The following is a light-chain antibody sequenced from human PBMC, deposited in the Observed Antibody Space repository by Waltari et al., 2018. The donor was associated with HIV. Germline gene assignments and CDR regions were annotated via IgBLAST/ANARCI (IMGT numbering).Light chain of an antibody. CDR1: QRVGTN. CDR2: GAS. J-gene: IGKJ3*01. V-gene: IGKV3-15*01. Sequence: ETVMTQSPVTLSVSPGERATLSCRASQRVGTNVTWYQRKSGQAPRLLIYGASTRATAIPARFSGSGSGTEFTLTITSLQSDDYATYYCQQYQTWPLTFGPGTTVDI. CDR3: QQYQTWPLT.